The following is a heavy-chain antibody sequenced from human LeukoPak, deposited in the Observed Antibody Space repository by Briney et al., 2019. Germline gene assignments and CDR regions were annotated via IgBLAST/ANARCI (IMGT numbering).Heavy chain of an antibody. V-gene: IGHV4-59*01. J-gene: IGHJ6*03. CDR1: GGSISSYY. CDR3: ARSVAGSGFYYYYMDV. Sequence: SETLSLTCTVSGGSISSYYWSWIRKPPGKGLEWIGYIYYSGSTNYNPSLKSRVTISVDTSKNQFSLKLSSVTAADTAVYYCARSVAGSGFYYYYMDVWGKGTTVTVSS. D-gene: IGHD3-10*01. CDR2: IYYSGST.